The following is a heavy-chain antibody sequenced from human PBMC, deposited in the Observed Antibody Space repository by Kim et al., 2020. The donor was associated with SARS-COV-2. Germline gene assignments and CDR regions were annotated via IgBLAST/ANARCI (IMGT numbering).Heavy chain of an antibody. V-gene: IGHV3-13*01. CDR1: GFTFSSYD. CDR2: IGTAGDT. CDR3: ARSIFRGDLWAGMDV. J-gene: IGHJ6*02. D-gene: IGHD3-10*01. Sequence: GGSLRLSCAASGFTFSSYDMHWVRQATGKGLEWVSAIGTAGDTYYPGSVKGRFTISRENAKNSLYLQMNSLRAGDTAVYYCARSIFRGDLWAGMDVWGQGTTVTVSS.